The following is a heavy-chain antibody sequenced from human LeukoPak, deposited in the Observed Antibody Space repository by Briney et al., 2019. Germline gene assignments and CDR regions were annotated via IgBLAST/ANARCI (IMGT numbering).Heavy chain of an antibody. D-gene: IGHD3-10*01. CDR2: IYYSGST. J-gene: IGHJ4*02. CDR1: GGSISSSSSY. Sequence: SETLSLTCTVSGGSISSSSSYWGWIRQPPGKGLEWIGYIYYSGSTNYNPSLKSRVTISVDTSKNQFSLKLSSVTAADTAVYYCASDYGSGTLGYWGQGTLVTVSS. CDR3: ASDYGSGTLGY. V-gene: IGHV4-61*05.